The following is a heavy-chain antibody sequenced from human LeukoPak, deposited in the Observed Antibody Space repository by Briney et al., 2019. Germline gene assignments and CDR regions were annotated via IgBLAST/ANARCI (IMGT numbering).Heavy chain of an antibody. D-gene: IGHD7-27*01. V-gene: IGHV4-34*01. CDR2: INHSGST. CDR3: ARGRAGDFYYYYYYMDV. Sequence: PSETLSLTSAVYGGSFSGYYWSWIRQPPGKGLEWIGEINHSGSTNYNPSLKSRVTISVDTSKNQFSLKLSSVTAADTAVYYCARGRAGDFYYYYYYMDVWGKGTTVTVSS. J-gene: IGHJ6*03. CDR1: GGSFSGYY.